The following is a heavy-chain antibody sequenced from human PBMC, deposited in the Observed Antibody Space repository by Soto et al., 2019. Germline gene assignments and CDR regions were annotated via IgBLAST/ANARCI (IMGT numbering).Heavy chain of an antibody. CDR1: GRSFRTYG. J-gene: IGHJ4*02. V-gene: IGHV1-69*04. CDR3: ARAATDYFDK. D-gene: IGHD6-13*01. Sequence: QVQLAQSGAEVKKPGSSVKISCKASGRSFRTYGISWVRQAPGQGLQWMGRIIPLDGKTNYAQEVQGRVTFSADKSTTTAYLILSGLRSDDTAIYYCARAATDYFDKWGQGTLVTVSS. CDR2: IIPLDGKT.